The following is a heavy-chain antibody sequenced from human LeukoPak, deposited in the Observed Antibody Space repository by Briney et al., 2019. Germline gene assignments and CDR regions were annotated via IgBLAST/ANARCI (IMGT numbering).Heavy chain of an antibody. Sequence: GGSLRLSCAASGFTFDDYGMSWVRQAPGKGLEWVSGINWNGGSTGYADSVKGRFTISRDNAKTSLYLQMNSLRAEDTALYYCARARGGATRYYFDYWGQGTLVTVSS. J-gene: IGHJ4*02. CDR1: GFTFDDYG. D-gene: IGHD1-26*01. CDR3: ARARGGATRYYFDY. CDR2: INWNGGST. V-gene: IGHV3-20*04.